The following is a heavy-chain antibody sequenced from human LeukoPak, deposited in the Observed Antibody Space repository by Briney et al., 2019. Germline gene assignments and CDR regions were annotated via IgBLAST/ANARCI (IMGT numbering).Heavy chain of an antibody. D-gene: IGHD4-17*01. Sequence: PGGSLRLSCAASGFSFSDYFISWIRQAPGKGLEWVSSIGSSGSIIYYADSVKGRFSISRDNAKNSVYLQMNSLRAEDTAVYYCARWGIYGDPRNWYFDIWGRGTLVTVS. V-gene: IGHV3-11*01. CDR2: IGSSGSII. J-gene: IGHJ2*01. CDR1: GFSFSDYF. CDR3: ARWGIYGDPRNWYFDI.